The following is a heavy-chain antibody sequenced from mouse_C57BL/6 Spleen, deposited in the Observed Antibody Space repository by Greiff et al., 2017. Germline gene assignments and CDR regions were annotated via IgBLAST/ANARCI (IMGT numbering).Heavy chain of an antibody. CDR2: IWTGGGT. Sequence: QVQLQESGPGLVAPSQSLSITCTVSGFSLTSYAISWVRQPPGKGLEWLGVIWTGGGTNYNSALKSRLSISKDNSKSQVFLKMNSLQTDDTARYYCARIYYYGSSTGWYFDVWGTGTTVTVSS. V-gene: IGHV2-9-1*01. J-gene: IGHJ1*03. CDR1: GFSLTSYA. CDR3: ARIYYYGSSTGWYFDV. D-gene: IGHD1-1*01.